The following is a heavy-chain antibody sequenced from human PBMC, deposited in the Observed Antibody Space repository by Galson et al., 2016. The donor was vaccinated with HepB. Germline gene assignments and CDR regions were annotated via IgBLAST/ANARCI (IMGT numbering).Heavy chain of an antibody. J-gene: IGHJ4*02. D-gene: IGHD3-16*01. CDR2: ITPGHAT. CDR1: GFTFSAYT. Sequence: SLRLSCAGSGFTFSAYTLNWVRQAPGRGLEWVSSITPGHATYYSESVKGRFTVSRGTSLYLQMTSLRDEDTAVYYCARPPRGTYEGFGFDHWGQGTLVTVS. CDR3: ARPPRGTYEGFGFDH. V-gene: IGHV3-69-1*02.